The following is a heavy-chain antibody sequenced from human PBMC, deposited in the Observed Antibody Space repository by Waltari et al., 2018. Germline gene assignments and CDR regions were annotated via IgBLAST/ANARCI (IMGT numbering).Heavy chain of an antibody. CDR3: ARDFHYWSGYFDH. D-gene: IGHD3-3*02. CDR1: GYTFSNYG. CDR2: ISAKTGDT. J-gene: IGHJ4*02. Sequence: QIQLVQSGTEVKEPGASVRVSCKASGYTFSNYGFSWVRRAPGQGLEWLGWISAKTGDTNYAQRFHGRVTMTTDTSTTTAFMDLRSLRSDDSAIYYCARDFHYWSGYFDHWGQGTLVTVSP. V-gene: IGHV1-18*01.